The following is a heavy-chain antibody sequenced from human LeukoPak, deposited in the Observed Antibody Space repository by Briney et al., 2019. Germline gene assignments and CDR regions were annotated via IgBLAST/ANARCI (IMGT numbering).Heavy chain of an antibody. Sequence: PSETLSLTCTVSGGSISSGGYYWSWIRQPPGKGLEWIGYIYHSGSTYYNPSLKSRVTISVDRSKNQFSLKLSSVTAADTAVYYCARMGSTMVRGAASLDYWGQGTLVTVSS. CDR2: IYHSGST. CDR1: GGSISSGGYY. V-gene: IGHV4-30-2*01. J-gene: IGHJ4*02. CDR3: ARMGSTMVRGAASLDY. D-gene: IGHD3-10*01.